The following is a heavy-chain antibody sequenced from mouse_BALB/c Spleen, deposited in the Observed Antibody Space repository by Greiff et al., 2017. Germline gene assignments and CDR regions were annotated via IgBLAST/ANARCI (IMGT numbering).Heavy chain of an antibody. Sequence: VQLQQSGAELAKPGASVKMSCKASGYTFTSYWMHWVKQRPGQGLEWIGYINPSTGYTEYNQKFKDKATLTADKSSSTAYMQLSSLTSEDSAVYYCARRGMDYGAWFAYWGQGTLVTVSA. V-gene: IGHV1-7*01. CDR2: INPSTGYT. CDR3: ARRGMDYGAWFAY. J-gene: IGHJ3*01. CDR1: GYTFTSYW. D-gene: IGHD1-2*01.